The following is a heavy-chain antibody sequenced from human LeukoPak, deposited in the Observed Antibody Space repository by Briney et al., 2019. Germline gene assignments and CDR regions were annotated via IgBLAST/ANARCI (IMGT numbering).Heavy chain of an antibody. J-gene: IGHJ4*02. CDR1: GYSFTSYW. V-gene: IGHV5-51*01. CDR2: IYPGDSDT. Sequence: GESLKISCKGSGYSFTSYWIGWVRQMPGKGLEWMGIIYPGDSDTRYSPSFQGQVTISADKSISTAYLQWSSLKASDTAMYYCAGQSGYYYDSSGVTPFDYWGQGTLVTVSS. CDR3: AGQSGYYYDSSGVTPFDY. D-gene: IGHD3-22*01.